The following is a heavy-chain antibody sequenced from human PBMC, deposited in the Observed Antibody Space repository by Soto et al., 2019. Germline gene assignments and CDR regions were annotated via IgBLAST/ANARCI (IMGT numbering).Heavy chain of an antibody. J-gene: IGHJ4*02. D-gene: IGHD3-10*02. Sequence: GSLRLSCAASGFTFSSYGMHWVRQAPGKGLEWVAVISYDGSNKYYADSVKGRFTISRDNSKNTLYLQMNSLRAEDTAVYYCAKDRDPYVWGQGTLVTVSS. CDR3: AKDRDPYV. CDR1: GFTFSSYG. V-gene: IGHV3-30*18. CDR2: ISYDGSNK.